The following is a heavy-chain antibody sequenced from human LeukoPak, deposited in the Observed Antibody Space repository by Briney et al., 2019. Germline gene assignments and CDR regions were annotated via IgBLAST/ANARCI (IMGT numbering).Heavy chain of an antibody. Sequence: GGSLRLSCAASGFTFSSYSMNWVRRAPGKGLEWVSSISTSSSYIYYADSVKGRFTISRDNAKNSLYLQMNSLRAEDTAVYYCARVSGYSDSSGYSDYWGQGTLVTVSS. CDR1: GFTFSSYS. V-gene: IGHV3-21*01. J-gene: IGHJ4*02. CDR2: ISTSSSYI. CDR3: ARVSGYSDSSGYSDY. D-gene: IGHD3-22*01.